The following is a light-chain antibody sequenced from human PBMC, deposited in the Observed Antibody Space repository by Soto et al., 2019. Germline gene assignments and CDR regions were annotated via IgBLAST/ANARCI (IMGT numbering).Light chain of an antibody. CDR3: QQSFNIPVT. CDR2: GAS. V-gene: IGKV3-11*01. CDR1: QSVSSY. Sequence: EIVLTQSPATLSLSPVERATLSGMASQSVSSYLAWYQQKPGQAPRLLIYGASTRATDVPARFSGSGSGTDFTLTISSLQPEDFATYYCQQSFNIPVTFGQGTRLEIK. J-gene: IGKJ5*01.